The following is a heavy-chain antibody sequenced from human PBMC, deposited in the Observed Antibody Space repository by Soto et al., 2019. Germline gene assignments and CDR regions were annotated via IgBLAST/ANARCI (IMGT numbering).Heavy chain of an antibody. CDR3: ARAPVDYGMDV. D-gene: IGHD6-19*01. CDR2: ISGSTTTI. CDR1: GFTFSSYS. V-gene: IGHV3-48*02. J-gene: IGHJ6*02. Sequence: EVQLVESGGGLVQPGGSLRLSCAASGFTFSSYSVNCVRQAPGKGLEWISYISGSTTTIYYADSVKGRFTISRDKAKNSLYLQMNSLGDEDTAVYYCARAPVDYGMDVWGQGTTVTVSS.